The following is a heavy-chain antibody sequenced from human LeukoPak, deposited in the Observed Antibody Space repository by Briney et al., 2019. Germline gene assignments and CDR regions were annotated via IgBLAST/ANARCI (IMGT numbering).Heavy chain of an antibody. J-gene: IGHJ4*02. V-gene: IGHV1-18*01. CDR2: ISAYNGNT. Sequence: ASVTVSCKASGYTFTSYGISWVRQAPGQGLEWMGWISAYNGNTNYAQKLQGRVTMTTDTSTSTAYMELRSLRSDDTAVYYCARARYCSSTSCPPPSYFDYWGQGTLVTVSS. CDR1: GYTFTSYG. CDR3: ARARYCSSTSCPPPSYFDY. D-gene: IGHD2-2*01.